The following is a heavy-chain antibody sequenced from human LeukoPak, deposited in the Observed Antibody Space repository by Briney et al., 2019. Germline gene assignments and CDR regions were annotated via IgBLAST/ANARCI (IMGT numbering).Heavy chain of an antibody. D-gene: IGHD2/OR15-2a*01. CDR3: AKATAFRSADD. V-gene: IGHV3-23*01. CDR2: ASGSGDST. Sequence: GGSLRLSCAASGFTFSSYAMSWVRQAPGMGLEWVSTASGSGDSTFYADSVKGRFTISRDNSKNTLYLQMNSLRAEDTAVYYCAKATAFRSADDWGQGTLVTVSS. J-gene: IGHJ4*02. CDR1: GFTFSSYA.